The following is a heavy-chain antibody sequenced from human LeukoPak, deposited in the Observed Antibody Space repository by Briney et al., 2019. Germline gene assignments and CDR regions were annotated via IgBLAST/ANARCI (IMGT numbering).Heavy chain of an antibody. D-gene: IGHD2-2*01. V-gene: IGHV3-53*01. J-gene: IGHJ4*02. CDR1: GFTVSSNY. CDR2: IYSGGST. CDR3: AKDLGVVPAPPSDY. Sequence: PGGSLRLSCAASGFTVSSNYMSWVRQAPGKGLEWVSVIYSGGSTYYADSVKGRFTISRDNSKNTLYLQMNSLRAEDTAVYYCAKDLGVVPAPPSDYWGQGTLVTVSS.